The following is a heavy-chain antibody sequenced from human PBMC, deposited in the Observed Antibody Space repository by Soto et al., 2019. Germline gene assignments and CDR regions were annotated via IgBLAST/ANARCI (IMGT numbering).Heavy chain of an antibody. CDR3: ARPGYSSRWYRLAP. CDR1: GCSMRSSDYY. D-gene: IGHD6-13*01. V-gene: IGHV4-39*01. J-gene: IGHJ5*02. Sequence: TSETLSLTCSVSGCSMRSSDYYWCWIRQPPNKGLEWIGSMHYSGSTFYNPSLKSRVTISVDTSKNQFSLKLTSVTAADTAVYYWARPGYSSRWYRLAPRAQRTPVPVSS. CDR2: MHYSGST.